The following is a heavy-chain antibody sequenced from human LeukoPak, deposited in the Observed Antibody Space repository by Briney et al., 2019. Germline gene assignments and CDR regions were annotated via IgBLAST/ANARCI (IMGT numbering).Heavy chain of an antibody. V-gene: IGHV3-23*01. Sequence: GGSLRLSCAASGFTFSSYAMSWVRQAPGKGLEWVSAISGSGGSTYYADSVKGRFTISRDNAKNSLYLQMNSLRAEDTALYYCAKGDYGGSYFGYWGQGTLVTVSS. D-gene: IGHD4-23*01. J-gene: IGHJ4*02. CDR2: ISGSGGST. CDR1: GFTFSSYA. CDR3: AKGDYGGSYFGY.